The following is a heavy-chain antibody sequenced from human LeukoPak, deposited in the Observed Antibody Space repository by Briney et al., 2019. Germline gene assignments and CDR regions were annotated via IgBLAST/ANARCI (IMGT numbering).Heavy chain of an antibody. CDR3: AQDHTYALHM. Sequence: GGSLRLSCAASGFTFSSYAMSWVRQVPGKGLEWVSAISGSGGSTYYADSVKGRFTISKDNSKNTLYLQMNSLRPEDTAIYYCAQDHTYALHMWGQGTMVTVSS. V-gene: IGHV3-23*01. D-gene: IGHD2-8*01. J-gene: IGHJ3*02. CDR1: GFTFSSYA. CDR2: ISGSGGST.